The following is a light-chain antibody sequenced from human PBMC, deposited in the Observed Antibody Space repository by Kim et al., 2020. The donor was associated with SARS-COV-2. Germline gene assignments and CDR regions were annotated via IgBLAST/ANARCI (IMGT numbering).Light chain of an antibody. V-gene: IGKV3-15*01. Sequence: FPGETATLSCRASQSVSSKVAWYQQKPGQAPRLLIYDASTRATGIPASFSGSWSGTDFTLTISSLQSEDLAVYHCQQYDDWPPWTFGQGTKVDIK. CDR3: QQYDDWPPWT. CDR2: DAS. CDR1: QSVSSK. J-gene: IGKJ1*01.